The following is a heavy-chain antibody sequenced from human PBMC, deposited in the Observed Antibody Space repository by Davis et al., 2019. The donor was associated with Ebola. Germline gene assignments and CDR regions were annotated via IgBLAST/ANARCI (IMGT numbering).Heavy chain of an antibody. CDR3: ARGIAAAGTPHHIDY. J-gene: IGHJ4*02. CDR1: GFTFSSYA. D-gene: IGHD6-13*01. CDR2: ISYDGSNK. V-gene: IGHV3-30*04. Sequence: PGGSLRLSCAASGFTFSSYAMHWVRQAPGKGLEWVAVISYDGSNKYYADSVKGRFTISRDNSKNTLYLQMNSLRAEDTAVYYCARGIAAAGTPHHIDYWGQGTLVTVSS.